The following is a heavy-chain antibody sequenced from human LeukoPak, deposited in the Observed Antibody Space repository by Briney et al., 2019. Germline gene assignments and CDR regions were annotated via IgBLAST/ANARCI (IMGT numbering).Heavy chain of an antibody. Sequence: PGRSLRLSCAASGFTFSNYGMHWVRQAPGKGLEWVAFISYDGSDIYYADSVKGRFTISRDNSKNTLYLQMNSLRAEDTAVYYCAKNLVRWLVQFYFDSWGQGSLVTVSP. D-gene: IGHD6-19*01. CDR3: AKNLVRWLVQFYFDS. CDR2: ISYDGSDI. J-gene: IGHJ4*02. CDR1: GFTFSNYG. V-gene: IGHV3-30*18.